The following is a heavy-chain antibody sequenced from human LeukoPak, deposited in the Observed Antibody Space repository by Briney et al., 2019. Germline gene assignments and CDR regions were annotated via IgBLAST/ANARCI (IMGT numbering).Heavy chain of an antibody. CDR3: ARDPATNGMDV. J-gene: IGHJ6*02. Sequence: PSETLSLTCTVSGGSISSSSYYWGWIRQPPGKGLEWIGSIYYSGSTYYNPSLKSRVTISVDTSKNQFSLKLSSVTAADTAVYYCARDPATNGMDVWGQGTTVTVSS. V-gene: IGHV4-39*07. CDR2: IYYSGST. D-gene: IGHD5-12*01. CDR1: GGSISSSSYY.